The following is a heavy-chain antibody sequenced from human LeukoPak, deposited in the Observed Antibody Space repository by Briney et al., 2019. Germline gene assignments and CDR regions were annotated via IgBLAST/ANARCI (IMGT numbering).Heavy chain of an antibody. CDR1: GGSISSYY. CDR2: MYYRGST. V-gene: IGHV4-39*07. CDR3: ARSIVGAPDGFDI. D-gene: IGHD1-26*01. Sequence: SETLSLTCTVSGGSISSYYWGWVRQPPGKGLEWIGSMYYRGSTYYNPSLKSRVTISVDTSKNQFSLKLSSVTAADTAVYYCARSIVGAPDGFDIWGQGTMLTVSS. J-gene: IGHJ3*02.